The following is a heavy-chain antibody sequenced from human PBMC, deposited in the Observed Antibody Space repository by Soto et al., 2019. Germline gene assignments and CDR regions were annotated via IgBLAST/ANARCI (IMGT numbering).Heavy chain of an antibody. V-gene: IGHV1-69*13. CDR2: IIPIFGTA. Sequence: GASVKVSCKASGGTFSSYAISWVRQAPGQGLEWMGGIIPIFGTANYAQKFQGRVTITADESTSTAYMELSSLRSEDTAVYYCARGLDAYYYYGMDVWGQGTTVTVSS. D-gene: IGHD1-1*01. CDR3: ARGLDAYYYYGMDV. CDR1: GGTFSSYA. J-gene: IGHJ6*02.